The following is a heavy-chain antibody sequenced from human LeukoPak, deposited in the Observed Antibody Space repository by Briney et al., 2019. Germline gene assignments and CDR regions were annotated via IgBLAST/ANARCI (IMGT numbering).Heavy chain of an antibody. D-gene: IGHD6-13*01. Sequence: GGSLRLSCAASGFTVSSNYMSWVRQAPGKGLEWVSVIYSGGSTYYADSVKGRFTISRDNSKNTLYLQMNSLRAEDTAVYYCAKTRPLDSSSWSHGDYWGQGTLVTVSS. CDR2: IYSGGST. CDR1: GFTVSSNY. J-gene: IGHJ4*02. V-gene: IGHV3-53*01. CDR3: AKTRPLDSSSWSHGDY.